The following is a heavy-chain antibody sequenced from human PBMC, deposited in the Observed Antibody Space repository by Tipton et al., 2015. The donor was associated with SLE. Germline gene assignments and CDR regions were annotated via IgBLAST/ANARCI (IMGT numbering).Heavy chain of an antibody. D-gene: IGHD3-22*01. Sequence: TLSLTCTVSRGSISSPSYYWVWIRLPPGKGLEWIGSSYYSGTTYYNPSLKSRVTISVDTSKNQFSLKLSSVTAADTAVYYCATSYDTSGVDYWGQGTLVTVSS. CDR2: SYYSGTT. J-gene: IGHJ4*02. CDR3: ATSYDTSGVDY. CDR1: RGSISSPSYY. V-gene: IGHV4-39*01.